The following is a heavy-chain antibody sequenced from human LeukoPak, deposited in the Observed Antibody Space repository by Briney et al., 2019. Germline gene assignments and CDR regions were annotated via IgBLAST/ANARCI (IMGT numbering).Heavy chain of an antibody. D-gene: IGHD5-12*01. Sequence: SETLSLTCTVSGGSISSYYWSWIRQPAGKGLEWIGRIYTSGSTNYNPSLKSRVTMSVDTSKNQFSLKLRSVTAADTAVYYCARVAVRGYSGYAAPSYYYYMDVWGKGTTVTVSS. CDR3: ARVAVRGYSGYAAPSYYYYMDV. CDR2: IYTSGST. V-gene: IGHV4-4*07. CDR1: GGSISSYY. J-gene: IGHJ6*03.